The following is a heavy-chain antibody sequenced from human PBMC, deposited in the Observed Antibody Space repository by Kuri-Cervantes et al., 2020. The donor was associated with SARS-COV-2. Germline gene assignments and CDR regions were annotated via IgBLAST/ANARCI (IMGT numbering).Heavy chain of an antibody. CDR1: GYTFTGYY. CDR3: ARDRHPRRRYCSSTSCYGDYYYYGMDV. CDR2: INPNSGGT. J-gene: IGHJ6*02. Sequence: ASVKVSCKASGYTFTGYYMHWVRQAPGQGLEWMGWINPNSGGTNYAQKFQGWVTMTRDTSISTAYMELSRPRPDDTAVYYCARDRHPRRRYCSSTSCYGDYYYYGMDVWGQGTTVTVSS. D-gene: IGHD2-2*01. V-gene: IGHV1-2*04.